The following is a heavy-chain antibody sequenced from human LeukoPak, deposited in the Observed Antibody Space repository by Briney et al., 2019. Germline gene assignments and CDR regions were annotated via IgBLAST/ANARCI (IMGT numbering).Heavy chain of an antibody. CDR2: ISSGGSTI. Sequence: PGGSLRLSCAASGFTFSDDYMSWIRQAPGKGLEWVSYISSGGSTIYYGDSVKGRFTISRDNAKNSLYLQMSSLSAEDTAVYYCARAGTRIVGAFISDWGQGTLVTVSS. CDR1: GFTFSDDY. J-gene: IGHJ4*02. CDR3: ARAGTRIVGAFISD. D-gene: IGHD1-26*01. V-gene: IGHV3-11*04.